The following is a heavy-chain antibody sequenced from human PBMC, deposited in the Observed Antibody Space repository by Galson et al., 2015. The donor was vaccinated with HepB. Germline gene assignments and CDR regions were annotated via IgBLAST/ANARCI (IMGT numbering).Heavy chain of an antibody. Sequence: SLRLSCAASGFTFSSYGMHWVRQAPGKGLEWVAVIWYDGSNKYYADSVKGRFTISRDNSKNTLYLQMNSLRAEDTAVYYCARDQLTPSPLDYWGQGTLVTVSS. CDR1: GFTFSSYG. D-gene: IGHD1-1*01. CDR2: IWYDGSNK. CDR3: ARDQLTPSPLDY. V-gene: IGHV3-33*08. J-gene: IGHJ4*02.